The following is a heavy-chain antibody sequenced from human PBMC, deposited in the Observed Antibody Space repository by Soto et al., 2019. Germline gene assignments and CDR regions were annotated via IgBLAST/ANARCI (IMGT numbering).Heavy chain of an antibody. J-gene: IGHJ4*02. Sequence: ASVKVSCKAPADTFTSYYIHWVRQAPGHGLEWMGWINPNSGDAKYAQKFQGRVTMTRDPSTAYMQLSTLSSDDTAVYYCARSLSTIGARPDYWGQGTLVTVSS. CDR3: ARSLSTIGARPDY. CDR1: ADTFTSYY. CDR2: INPNSGDA. V-gene: IGHV1-2*02. D-gene: IGHD6-6*01.